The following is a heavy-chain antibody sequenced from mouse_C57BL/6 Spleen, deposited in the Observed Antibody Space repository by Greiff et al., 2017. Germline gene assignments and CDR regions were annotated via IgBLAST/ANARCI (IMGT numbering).Heavy chain of an antibody. J-gene: IGHJ1*03. CDR2: INPSNGGN. Sequence: QVQLQQPGTELVKPGASVKLSCKASGYTFTSYWMHWVKQRPGQGLEWIGNINPSNGGNNYNEKFKSKATLTVDKSSSTAYMQLSSLTSEDSAVYYCARGYYGSSYMYWYFDVWGTGTTVTVSS. CDR3: ARGYYGSSYMYWYFDV. CDR1: GYTFTSYW. V-gene: IGHV1-53*01. D-gene: IGHD1-1*01.